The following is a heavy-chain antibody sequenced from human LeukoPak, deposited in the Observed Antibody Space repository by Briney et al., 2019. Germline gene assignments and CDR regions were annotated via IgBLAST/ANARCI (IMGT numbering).Heavy chain of an antibody. V-gene: IGHV3-21*01. Sequence: TGGSLRLSCAASGFTFSSCSMNWVRQAPGKGLEWVSSISSSSSYIYYADSVKGRFTISRDNAKNSLYLQMNSLRAEDTAVYYCARLSRGLRNPYGDYWGQGTLVTVSS. CDR1: GFTFSSCS. J-gene: IGHJ4*02. CDR2: ISSSSSYI. D-gene: IGHD4-17*01. CDR3: ARLSRGLRNPYGDY.